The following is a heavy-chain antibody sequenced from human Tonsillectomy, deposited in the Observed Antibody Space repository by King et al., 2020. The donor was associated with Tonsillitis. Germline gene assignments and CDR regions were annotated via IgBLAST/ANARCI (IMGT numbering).Heavy chain of an antibody. D-gene: IGHD5-18*01. J-gene: IGHJ3*02. CDR1: GFTFSNYA. CDR2: LSGSGGRT. Sequence: VQLVESGGGLVQPGGSLRLSCAASGFTFSNYAMSGVGQAPGKGLEWGSALSGSGGRTYYADSVKGRFTISRDNSKNTLYLQMNSLRAEDTAVYYCAKDGGYSYGDAFDIWGQGTMVTVSS. CDR3: AKDGGYSYGDAFDI. V-gene: IGHV3-23*04.